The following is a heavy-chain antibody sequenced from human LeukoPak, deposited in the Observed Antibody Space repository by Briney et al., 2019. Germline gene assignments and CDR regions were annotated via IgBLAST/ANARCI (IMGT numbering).Heavy chain of an antibody. D-gene: IGHD2-2*01. CDR3: ASFNSDIVVVPAAMTGMDV. J-gene: IGHJ6*02. V-gene: IGHV1-69*04. Sequence: SVKVSCKASGGTFSSYAISWVRQAPGQGLEWMGRIIPIFGIANYAQKFQGRVTITADKSTSTAYMELSSLRSEDTAVYYCASFNSDIVVVPAAMTGMDVWGQGTTVTVSS. CDR1: GGTFSSYA. CDR2: IIPIFGIA.